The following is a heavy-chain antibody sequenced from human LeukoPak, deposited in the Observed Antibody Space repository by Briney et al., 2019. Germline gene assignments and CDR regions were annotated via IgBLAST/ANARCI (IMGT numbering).Heavy chain of an antibody. J-gene: IGHJ4*02. D-gene: IGHD3-10*01. CDR1: GGSINRTSYY. CDR3: ARLASYYYASGSYS. V-gene: IGHV4-39*01. Sequence: SETLSLTCTVSGGSINRTSYYCGWIRQPPGKGLEWIGTIYYTGSTYYNPSLKSRVTISVDTSKNQFSMKLSSVTAADTAVYYCARLASYYYASGSYSWGQGTLATVPS. CDR2: IYYTGST.